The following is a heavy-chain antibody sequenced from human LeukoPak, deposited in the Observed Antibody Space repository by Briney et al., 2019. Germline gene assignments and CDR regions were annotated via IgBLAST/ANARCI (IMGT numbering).Heavy chain of an antibody. J-gene: IGHJ4*02. CDR2: ISAYNGNT. CDR3: ARGGSGWSRDY. Sequence: ASVKVSCKASGYTFTGYYMHWVRQAPGQGLEWMGWISAYNGNTNYAQKLQGRVTMTTDTSTTTAYMELRSLTSDDTAVYYCARGGSGWSRDYWGQGTLVTVSS. CDR1: GYTFTGYY. D-gene: IGHD6-19*01. V-gene: IGHV1-18*04.